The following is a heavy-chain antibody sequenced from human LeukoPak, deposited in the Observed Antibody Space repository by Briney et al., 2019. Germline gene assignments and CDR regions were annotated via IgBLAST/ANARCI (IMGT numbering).Heavy chain of an antibody. V-gene: IGHV3-23*01. CDR2: ISGSGGST. CDR3: AKDGGYSSGWYPVGYFDY. J-gene: IGHJ4*02. Sequence: PGGSLRLSCAASGFTFSSYAMSWVRQAPGKGLEWVSAISGSGGSTYYADSVKGRFTISRDNSKNTLYLQMNSLRAEDTAVYYCAKDGGYSSGWYPVGYFDYWGQGTLVTVSS. D-gene: IGHD6-19*01. CDR1: GFTFSSYA.